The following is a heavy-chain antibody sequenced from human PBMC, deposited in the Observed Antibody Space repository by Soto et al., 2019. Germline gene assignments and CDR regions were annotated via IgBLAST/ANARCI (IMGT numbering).Heavy chain of an antibody. V-gene: IGHV1-2*02. CDR1: ANTFTDYY. CDR3: AAVPLWFGELGWFDP. J-gene: IGHJ5*02. D-gene: IGHD3-10*01. CDR2: VNPKSGVA. Sequence: VASVKVSCKASANTFTDYYIHWIRQAPGQGLEWMGWVNPKSGVATYAQNFRGRVTMTRDTSISTAYMDLSRATSDDTAVYYCAAVPLWFGELGWFDPWGQGTLVTVSS.